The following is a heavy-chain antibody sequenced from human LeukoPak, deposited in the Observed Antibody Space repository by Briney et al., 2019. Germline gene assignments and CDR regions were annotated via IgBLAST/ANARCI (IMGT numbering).Heavy chain of an antibody. CDR3: ARDPTGGGSFDY. CDR2: IYTSGST. Sequence: SETLSLTCTVSGGSISSNYWSWIRQPAGKGLEGIGRIYTSGSTNYNPSLKSRVTMSVDTSKNQFSLKLSSVTAADTAVYYCARDPTGGGSFDYWGQGTLVTVSS. CDR1: GGSISSNY. J-gene: IGHJ4*02. D-gene: IGHD3-16*01. V-gene: IGHV4-4*07.